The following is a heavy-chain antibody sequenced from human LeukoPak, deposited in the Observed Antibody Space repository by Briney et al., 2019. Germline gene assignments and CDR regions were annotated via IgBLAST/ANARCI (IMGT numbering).Heavy chain of an antibody. CDR2: INWNGGST. V-gene: IGHV3-20*04. CDR3: ARLGYCSSTSCPYYYYYMDV. J-gene: IGHJ6*03. D-gene: IGHD2-2*01. CDR1: GFTFDDYG. Sequence: GGSLRLSCAASGFTFDDYGMSWVRQAPGKGLEWVSGINWNGGSTGYADSVKGRFTISRDNAKNSLYLQMNSLRAEDTALYYCARLGYCSSTSCPYYYYYMDVWGKGITVTVSS.